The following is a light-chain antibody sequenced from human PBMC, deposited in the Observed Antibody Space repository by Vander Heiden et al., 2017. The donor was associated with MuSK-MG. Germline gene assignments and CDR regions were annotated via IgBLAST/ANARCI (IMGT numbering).Light chain of an antibody. CDR2: GDS. Sequence: SYVLTQPPSVSVAPGKTARITCGGNNIGSKSVHWYQQKPGQAPVLVVYGDSDRPSGIPERFSGSNSGNTATLTISRVEAGDEADYYCQVWDSSSDHKVFGGGTKLTVL. CDR1: NIGSKS. V-gene: IGLV3-21*03. CDR3: QVWDSSSDHKV. J-gene: IGLJ3*02.